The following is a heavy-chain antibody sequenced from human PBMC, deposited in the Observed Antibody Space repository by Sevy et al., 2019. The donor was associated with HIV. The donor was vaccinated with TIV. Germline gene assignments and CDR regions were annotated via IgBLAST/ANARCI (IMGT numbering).Heavy chain of an antibody. CDR1: GFTFSKYS. Sequence: RGYLRLSCAASGFTFSKYSMSWVRQPPGKGLEWVSTLSFGCGEINYADSVKGRFTFSRVNSKSSVYLQMNNLRPEDTAVHYCAREGCTKPHDYWGQGTLVIVSS. J-gene: IGHJ4*02. V-gene: IGHV3-23*01. D-gene: IGHD2-8*01. CDR2: LSFGCGEI. CDR3: AREGCTKPHDY.